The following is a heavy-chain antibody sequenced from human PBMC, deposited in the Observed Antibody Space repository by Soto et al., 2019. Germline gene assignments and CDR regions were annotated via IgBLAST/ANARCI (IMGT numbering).Heavy chain of an antibody. CDR1: GGSISSGGYF. J-gene: IGHJ4*02. CDR2: IYYSGRT. V-gene: IGHV4-31*03. D-gene: IGHD6-13*01. Sequence: TLSHTYTGSGGSISSGGYFWSWVRQHPGKGLEWIGNIYYSGRTYYNPSLKSRVTISVDTSKNQFSLKLSSVTAADTAVYYCARFAIEENPKVGSWYYFDYWGQCTRVTVS. CDR3: ARFAIEENPKVGSWYYFDY.